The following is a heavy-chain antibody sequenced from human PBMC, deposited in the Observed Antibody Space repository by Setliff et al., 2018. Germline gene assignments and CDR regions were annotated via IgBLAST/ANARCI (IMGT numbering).Heavy chain of an antibody. CDR1: GGSFSGYY. Sequence: KSSETLSLTCAVYGGSFSGYYWSWIRQPPGKGLEWIGEINHSGSTNYNPSLKSRVTISVDTSKNQFSLKLSSVTAADTAVYCCAREPWYYNFWSGYTRDYFDYWGQGTLVTVSS. J-gene: IGHJ4*02. CDR3: AREPWYYNFWSGYTRDYFDY. D-gene: IGHD3-3*01. CDR2: INHSGST. V-gene: IGHV4-34*01.